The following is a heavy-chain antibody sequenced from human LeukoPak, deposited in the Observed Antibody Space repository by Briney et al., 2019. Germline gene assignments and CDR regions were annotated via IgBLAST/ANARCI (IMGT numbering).Heavy chain of an antibody. D-gene: IGHD3-22*01. CDR3: AREGNYYDSSGYSDY. CDR1: GGTFSSYA. V-gene: IGHV1-69*13. CDR2: IIPIFGTA. Sequence: GASVKVSCKAAGGTFSSYAISWVRQAPGQGLEWMGGIIPIFGTANYAQKFQGRVTITADESTSTAYMELSSLRSEDTAVYYCAREGNYYDSSGYSDYWAREPWSPSPQ. J-gene: IGHJ4*02.